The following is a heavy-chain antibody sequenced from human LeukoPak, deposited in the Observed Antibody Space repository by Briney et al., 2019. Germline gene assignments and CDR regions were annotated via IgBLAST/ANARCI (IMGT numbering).Heavy chain of an antibody. CDR1: GFTFSSYG. CDR2: IRYDGSNK. V-gene: IGHV3-30*02. J-gene: IGHJ4*02. CDR3: AKEPDPGYSSSWYVQGY. Sequence: GGSLRLSCAASGFTFSSYGMHWVRQAPGKGLEWVAFIRYDGSNKYYADSVKGRFTISRDNSKNTLYLQMNSLRAEDTAVYYCAKEPDPGYSSSWYVQGYWGQGTLVTVSS. D-gene: IGHD6-13*01.